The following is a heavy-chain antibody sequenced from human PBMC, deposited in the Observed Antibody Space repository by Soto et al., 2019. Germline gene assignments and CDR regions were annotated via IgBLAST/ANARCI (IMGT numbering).Heavy chain of an antibody. V-gene: IGHV6-1*01. CDR2: TYYRSKWYN. D-gene: IGHD6-19*01. CDR1: GDSVSSNSAA. CDR3: ARQGGSSGWYGFDY. Sequence: SQTLSLTCSICGDSVSSNSAAWNWIRQSPSRGLEWLGRTYYRSKWYNDYAVSVKSRITINPDTSKNQFSLQLNSVTPEDTAVYYCARQGGSSGWYGFDYWGQGTLVTVSS. J-gene: IGHJ4*02.